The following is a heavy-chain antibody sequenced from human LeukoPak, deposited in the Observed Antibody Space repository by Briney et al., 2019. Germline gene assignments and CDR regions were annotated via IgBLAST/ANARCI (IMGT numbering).Heavy chain of an antibody. J-gene: IGHJ4*02. CDR1: GYTFTGYY. Sequence: GASVKVSCKASGYTFTGYYMHWVRQAPGQGLEWMGRINPNSGGTNYAQKFQGRVTMTRDTSISTAYMELSRLRSDDTAVYYCARDFRAVAGTIYYWGQGTLVTVSS. CDR2: INPNSGGT. CDR3: ARDFRAVAGTIYY. D-gene: IGHD6-19*01. V-gene: IGHV1-2*06.